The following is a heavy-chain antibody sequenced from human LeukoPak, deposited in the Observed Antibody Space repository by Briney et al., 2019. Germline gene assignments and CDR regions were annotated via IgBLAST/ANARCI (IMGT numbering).Heavy chain of an antibody. CDR1: GFTFSNYA. Sequence: GASLRLSCAASGFTFSNYAMSWVRQAPGKGLEWVSAIFGSGGSTYYADSVKGRFTISRDNSKNTLFLQTNSLRVEDTALYYCSKWGDYDVLTGYYDSDFWGQGTLVTVSS. CDR3: SKWGDYDVLTGYYDSDF. CDR2: IFGSGGST. D-gene: IGHD3-9*01. V-gene: IGHV3-23*01. J-gene: IGHJ4*02.